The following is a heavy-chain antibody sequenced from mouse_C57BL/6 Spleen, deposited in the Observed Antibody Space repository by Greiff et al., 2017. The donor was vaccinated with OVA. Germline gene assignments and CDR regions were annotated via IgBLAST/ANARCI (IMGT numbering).Heavy chain of an antibody. D-gene: IGHD1-1*01. CDR1: GFTFSSYA. CDR2: ISSGGDYI. Sequence: EVQLVESGEGLVKPGGSLKLSCAASGFTFSSYAMSWVRQTPEKRLEWVAYISSGGDYIYYADTVKGRFTISRDNARNTLYLQMSSLKSEDTAMYYCTRGLFITTVVATGAMDYWGQGTSVTVSS. V-gene: IGHV5-9-1*02. CDR3: TRGLFITTVVATGAMDY. J-gene: IGHJ4*01.